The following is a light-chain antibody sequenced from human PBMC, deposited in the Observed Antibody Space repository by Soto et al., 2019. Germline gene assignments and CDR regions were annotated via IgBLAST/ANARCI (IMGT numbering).Light chain of an antibody. J-gene: IGKJ2*01. V-gene: IGKV1-5*03. CDR2: KAS. Sequence: DIQMTQSPSTLSASVGDRVTLTCLASQSVSDWLAWYEQKPGKAPKVLIYKASNLESGVPSRFSGSGSGTEYTLTISSLQTDDSETYYWQQYDTFSPYTFGQGTKFEIK. CDR3: QQYDTFSPYT. CDR1: QSVSDW.